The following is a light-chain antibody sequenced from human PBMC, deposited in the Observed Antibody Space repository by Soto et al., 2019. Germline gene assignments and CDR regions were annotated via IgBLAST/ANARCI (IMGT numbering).Light chain of an antibody. CDR2: EVN. Sequence: HSVLTQPTSASGSPGQSVAISGTGTSIDVGGYNYVSWYQQHPGKAPKLMIYEVNKRPSGVPDRFSGSKSGNTASLTVSGLQAEDEADYYCSSYAGSSNVFGTGTKVTVL. J-gene: IGLJ1*01. V-gene: IGLV2-8*01. CDR3: SSYAGSSNV. CDR1: SIDVGGYNY.